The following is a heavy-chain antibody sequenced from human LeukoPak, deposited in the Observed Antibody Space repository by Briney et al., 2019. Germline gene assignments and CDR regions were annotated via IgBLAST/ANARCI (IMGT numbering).Heavy chain of an antibody. D-gene: IGHD3-22*01. CDR2: ISGSGGST. CDR1: GFTFSSYA. V-gene: IGHV3-23*01. Sequence: GGSLRFSCAASGFTFSSYAMSWVRQAPGKGLEWVSAISGSGGSTYYADSVKGRFTISRDNSKNTLYLQMNSLRAEDTAVYYCARAVTPYYYDSSGYPYYWGQGTLVTISS. J-gene: IGHJ4*02. CDR3: ARAVTPYYYDSSGYPYY.